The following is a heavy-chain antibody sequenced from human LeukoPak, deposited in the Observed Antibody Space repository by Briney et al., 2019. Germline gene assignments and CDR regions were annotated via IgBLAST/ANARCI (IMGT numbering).Heavy chain of an antibody. D-gene: IGHD1-26*01. V-gene: IGHV3-15*01. CDR3: TTTAYSGRLLVSDY. CDR1: GFTFSNAW. J-gene: IGHJ4*02. Sequence: GGSLRLSCAASGFTFSNAWMSWVRQAPGKGLEWVGRIKSKTDGGTTDYAAPVKGRFTISRDDSKNTLYLQMNSLKTEDTAVYYCTTTAYSGRLLVSDYWGQGTLVTVSS. CDR2: IKSKTDGGTT.